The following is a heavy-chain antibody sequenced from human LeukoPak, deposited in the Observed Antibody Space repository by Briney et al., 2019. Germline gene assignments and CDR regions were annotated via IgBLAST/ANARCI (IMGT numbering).Heavy chain of an antibody. CDR3: ARDVLAGPGGTLLGYFDY. Sequence: GASVKVSCKASGYTFTSYGISWVRQAPGQGLEWMGGIIPIFGTANYAQKFQGRVTITADESTSTAYMELSSLRSEDTAVYYCARDVLAGPGGTLLGYFDYWGQGTLVTVSS. D-gene: IGHD1-14*01. V-gene: IGHV1-69*13. J-gene: IGHJ4*02. CDR2: IIPIFGTA. CDR1: GYTFTSYG.